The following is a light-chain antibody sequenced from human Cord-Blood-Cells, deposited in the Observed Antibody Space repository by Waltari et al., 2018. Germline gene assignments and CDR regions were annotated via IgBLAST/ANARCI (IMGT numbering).Light chain of an antibody. CDR2: EGS. CDR3: CSYAGSSTVV. CDR1: SSDVGRYNL. J-gene: IGLJ2*01. Sequence: QSALTQPASVSGSPGQSITISCTGTSSDVGRYNLVPWYQQHPGKAPKLMIYEGSKRPSGVSNRFSGSKSGNTASLTISVLQAEDEADYYCCSYAGSSTVVFGGGTKLTVL. V-gene: IGLV2-23*01.